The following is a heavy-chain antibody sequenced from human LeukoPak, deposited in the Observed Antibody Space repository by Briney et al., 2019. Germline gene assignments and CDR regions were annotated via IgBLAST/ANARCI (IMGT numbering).Heavy chain of an antibody. J-gene: IGHJ5*02. CDR3: ARDREIWLPHNWFDP. CDR1: GFTFSSYW. CDR2: IKQDGSEE. V-gene: IGHV3-7*01. Sequence: GGSLRLSCAASGFTFSSYWMSWVRQAPGKGLGWVANIKQDGSEEYYVDSVKGRFTISRDNGKNSLFLQMTSLRAGDTAVYYCARDREIWLPHNWFDPWGQGTLVTVSS. D-gene: IGHD5-24*01.